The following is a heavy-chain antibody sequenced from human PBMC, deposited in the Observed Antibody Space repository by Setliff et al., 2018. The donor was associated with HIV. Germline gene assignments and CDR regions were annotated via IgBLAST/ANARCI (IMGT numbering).Heavy chain of an antibody. CDR2: INPNMGDT. J-gene: IGHJ4*02. Sequence: GASVKVSCKASGYKFTGHHIQWMRQAPGQGLEWMGRINPNMGDTQYAQMFQGRIIMTRDTSINTVYMVLSSLTSDDTALYYCARQDIPTGYYLFDYWGQGTQVTVSS. D-gene: IGHD3-9*01. CDR1: GYKFTGHH. CDR3: ARQDIPTGYYLFDY. V-gene: IGHV1-2*06.